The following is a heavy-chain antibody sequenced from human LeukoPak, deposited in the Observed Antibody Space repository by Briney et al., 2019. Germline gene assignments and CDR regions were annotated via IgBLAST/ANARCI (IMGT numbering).Heavy chain of an antibody. CDR1: GYTFTSYV. CDR3: ARVVRGSSGYRYYFDY. V-gene: IGHV7-4-1*02. Sequence: ASVKVSCKASGYTFTSYVMNWVRQAPGQGLEWMGWINTNTGNPTYAQGFTGRFVFSLDTSVSTTYLQISSLKAEDTAVYYCARVVRGSSGYRYYFDYWGQGTLVTVPS. CDR2: INTNTGNP. D-gene: IGHD3-22*01. J-gene: IGHJ4*02.